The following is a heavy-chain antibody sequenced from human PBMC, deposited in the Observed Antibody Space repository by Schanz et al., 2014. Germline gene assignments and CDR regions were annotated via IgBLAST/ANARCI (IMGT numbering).Heavy chain of an antibody. D-gene: IGHD3-10*01. CDR2: ISSSSSYI. CDR1: GFTFDVHA. Sequence: EVQLVESGGGLVQPGRSLRLSCAASGFTFDVHAMHWVRQVPGKGLEWVSYISSSSSYIYYADSMKGRFTISRDNAKNSLYLQMSSLRAEDTAVYYCARRGVDGLDVWGQGTTVTVSS. V-gene: IGHV3-9*01. CDR3: ARRGVDGLDV. J-gene: IGHJ6*02.